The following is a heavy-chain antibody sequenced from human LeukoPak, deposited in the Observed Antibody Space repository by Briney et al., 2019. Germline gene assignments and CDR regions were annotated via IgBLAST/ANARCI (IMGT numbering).Heavy chain of an antibody. D-gene: IGHD3-22*01. V-gene: IGHV1-46*01. Sequence: ASVKVSCKASGYTFTSYYMHWVRQAPGQGLEWMGIINPSGGSTSYAQKFQGRVTMTRDMSTSTVYMELSSLRSEDTAVYYCATGGHVRVYDSSAYYGHYWGQGTLVTVSS. J-gene: IGHJ4*02. CDR3: ATGGHVRVYDSSAYYGHY. CDR1: GYTFTSYY. CDR2: INPSGGST.